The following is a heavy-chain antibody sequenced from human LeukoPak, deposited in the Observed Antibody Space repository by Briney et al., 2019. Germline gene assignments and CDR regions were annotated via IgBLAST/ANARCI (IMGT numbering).Heavy chain of an antibody. CDR1: GFTFSSSD. Sequence: GGSLRLSCAASGFTFSSSDMHWVRQTPGKGLEWVSVIGTGGDTYYPDSVKGRFTISRENAENSLYLQMNSLRAGDTAVYYCAREVLDSYSSGCQFDYWGQGTLVTVSS. V-gene: IGHV3-13*04. D-gene: IGHD6-19*01. CDR3: AREVLDSYSSGCQFDY. CDR2: IGTGGDT. J-gene: IGHJ4*02.